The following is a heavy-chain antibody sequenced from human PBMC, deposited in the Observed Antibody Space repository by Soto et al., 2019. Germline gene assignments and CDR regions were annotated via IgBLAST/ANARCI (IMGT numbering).Heavy chain of an antibody. J-gene: IGHJ4*02. CDR2: ISGSGGST. Sequence: GSLRLSCAASGFTFSSYAMSWVRQAPGKGLEWVSAISGSGGSTYYADSVKGRFTISRDNSKNTLYLQMNSLRAEDTAVYYCARRQKSPYVDIVAFDYWGQGTLVTVSS. CDR3: ARRQKSPYVDIVAFDY. CDR1: GFTFSSYA. V-gene: IGHV3-23*01. D-gene: IGHD5-12*01.